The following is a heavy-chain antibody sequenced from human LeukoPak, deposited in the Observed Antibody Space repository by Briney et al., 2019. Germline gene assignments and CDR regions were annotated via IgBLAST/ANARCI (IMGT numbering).Heavy chain of an antibody. CDR2: IYNSGST. V-gene: IGHV4-39*01. Sequence: SETLSLTCTVSGDSIRSSNYYWGWIRQPPGKGLEWIGNIYNSGSTKYNPSLKSRVTISVDTSKNQFSLKLSSVTAADTAVYYCARLQLTGYFGWHLKFDSWGQGTLVTVSS. J-gene: IGHJ4*02. CDR1: GDSIRSSNYY. CDR3: ARLQLTGYFGWHLKFDS. D-gene: IGHD3-9*01.